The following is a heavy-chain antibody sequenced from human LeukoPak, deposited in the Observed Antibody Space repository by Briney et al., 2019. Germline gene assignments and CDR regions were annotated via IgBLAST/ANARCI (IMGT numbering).Heavy chain of an antibody. J-gene: IGHJ4*02. CDR2: IYTSGST. CDR3: ARDCSSTSCYRYYFDY. Sequence: SETLSLTCTVSGGSISSYYWSWIRQPAGKGLEWIGRIYTSGSTNYNPSLKSQVTMSVDTSKNQFSLKLSSVTAADTAVYYCARDCSSTSCYRYYFDYWGQGTLVTVSS. D-gene: IGHD2-2*01. V-gene: IGHV4-4*07. CDR1: GGSISSYY.